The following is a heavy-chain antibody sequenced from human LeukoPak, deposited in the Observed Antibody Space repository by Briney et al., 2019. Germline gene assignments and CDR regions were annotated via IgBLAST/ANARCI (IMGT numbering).Heavy chain of an antibody. V-gene: IGHV3-23*01. CDR1: GFTFSSYA. D-gene: IGHD2-15*01. CDR3: AKTLTPVVAAAYFDY. J-gene: IGHJ4*02. CDR2: ISGSIGST. Sequence: GGSLRLSCAASGFTFSSYAMSWVRQAPGKGLEWVSAISGSIGSTYYADSVKGRFTISRDNSRNTLYLQMNSLRAEDMAVYYCAKTLTPVVAAAYFDYWGQGTLVTVSS.